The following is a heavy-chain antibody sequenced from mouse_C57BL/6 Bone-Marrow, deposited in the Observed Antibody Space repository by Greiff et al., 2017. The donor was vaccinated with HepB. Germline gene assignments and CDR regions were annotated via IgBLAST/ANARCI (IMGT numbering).Heavy chain of an antibody. D-gene: IGHD2-4*01. CDR3: ARHYDYDLYYAMDY. CDR1: GFSLTSYG. CDR2: IWSDGST. J-gene: IGHJ4*01. Sequence: VQLMESGPGLVAPSQSLSITCTVSGFSLTSYGVHWVRQPPGKGLEWLVVIWSDGSTTYNSALKSRLSISKDNSKSQVFLKMNSLQTDDTAMYYCARHYDYDLYYAMDYWGQGTSVTVSS. V-gene: IGHV2-6-1*01.